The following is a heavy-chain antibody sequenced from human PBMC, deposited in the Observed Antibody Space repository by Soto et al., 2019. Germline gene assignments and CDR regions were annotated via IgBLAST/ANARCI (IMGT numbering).Heavy chain of an antibody. CDR3: VRDGTKTLRDWFDP. Sequence: NPSETLSLTCTVSGASISGFYWSWIRKSAGKGLEWIGRIYATGTTDYNPSLKSRVMMSVARSKKQFSLKLRSVTAPDTAVYYCVRDGTKTLRDWFDPWGQGMSVAVSS. CDR1: GASISGFY. V-gene: IGHV4-4*07. CDR2: IYATGTT. D-gene: IGHD1-1*01. J-gene: IGHJ5*02.